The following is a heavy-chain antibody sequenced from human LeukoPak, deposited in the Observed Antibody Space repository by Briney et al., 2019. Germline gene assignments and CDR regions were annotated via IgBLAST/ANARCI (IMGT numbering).Heavy chain of an antibody. D-gene: IGHD3-3*01. J-gene: IGHJ3*02. CDR2: IRFDGTKK. CDR3: AKDAFSYNGVFDPSDI. CDR1: GFTLSSYG. Sequence: GGSLRLSCAASGFTLSSYGMNWVRQAPGKGLEWVSFIRFDGTKKYYADSVKSRFTISRDNSKNTLYLQMNSLRAEDTAVYYCAKDAFSYNGVFDPSDIWGQGTMVTVSS. V-gene: IGHV3-30*02.